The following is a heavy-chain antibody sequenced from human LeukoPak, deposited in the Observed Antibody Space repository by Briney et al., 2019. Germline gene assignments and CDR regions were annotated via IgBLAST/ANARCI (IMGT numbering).Heavy chain of an antibody. CDR1: GGSISSYY. J-gene: IGHJ4*02. Sequence: ASETLSLTCTVSGGSISSYYWSWIRQPPGKGLEWIGYIYYSGSTNYNPSLKSRVTISVDTFKNQFSLKLSSVTAADTAVYYCARSPGYYDSSGSFDYWGQGTLVTVSS. CDR2: IYYSGST. D-gene: IGHD3-22*01. V-gene: IGHV4-59*01. CDR3: ARSPGYYDSSGSFDY.